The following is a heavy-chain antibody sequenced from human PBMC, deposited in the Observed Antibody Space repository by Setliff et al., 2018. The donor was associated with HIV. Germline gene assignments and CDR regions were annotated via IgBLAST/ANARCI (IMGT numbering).Heavy chain of an antibody. CDR3: ARFLSLYTTSPPGY. CDR2: IKSNVDGGTT. Sequence: LRLSCAASGFTFSNAWMSWVRQAPGKGLEWVGRIKSNVDGGTTDYAAPLKGRFTISRDDSKETLYLQMKSLKTEDTAVYYCARFLSLYTTSPPGYWGQGTLVTVSS. V-gene: IGHV3-15*01. CDR1: GFTFSNAW. J-gene: IGHJ4*02. D-gene: IGHD3-3*01.